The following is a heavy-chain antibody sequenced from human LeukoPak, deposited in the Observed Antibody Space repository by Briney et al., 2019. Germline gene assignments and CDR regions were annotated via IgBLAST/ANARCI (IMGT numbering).Heavy chain of an antibody. V-gene: IGHV4-4*02. CDR2: IYHGGAT. D-gene: IGHD3-10*01. CDR3: ARDPLGFGN. J-gene: IGHJ4*02. Sequence: SETLSLTCAASGGSISSSNWWSWVRQPPGKGLEWIGEIYHGGATNYNPSLKSRVTISVDKSKNQFSLKMTSVTAADTAVYYCARDPLGFGNWGQGTLVTVSS. CDR1: GGSISSSNW.